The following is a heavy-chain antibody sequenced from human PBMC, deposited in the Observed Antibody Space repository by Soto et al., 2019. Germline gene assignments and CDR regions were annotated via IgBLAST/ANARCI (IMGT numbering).Heavy chain of an antibody. CDR1: EYTFTSYV. D-gene: IGHD4-4*01. J-gene: IGHJ4*02. CDR3: ARELQGLYYFDY. Sequence: ASVKVACKASEYTFTSYVMHWVRQAPGQSLEWIGWINAGNGHTKYSQKFQDRVTITRETSANTAYMELSRLRSEDTAVYYCARELQGLYYFDYWGQGALVPVSS. V-gene: IGHV1-3*01. CDR2: INAGNGHT.